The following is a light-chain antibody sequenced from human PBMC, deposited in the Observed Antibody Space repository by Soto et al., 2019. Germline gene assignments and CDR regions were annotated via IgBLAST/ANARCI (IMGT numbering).Light chain of an antibody. V-gene: IGLV6-57*03. CDR3: QSYDTMVV. CDR2: EDD. Sequence: NFMLTQPHSVSESPGETVTISGTRSSGSIADNYVQWYQQRPGSAPTIVIYEDDQRPSGVPDRFSGSTDSYSNYTSLTISGLKTEDEADYCCQSYDTMVVFGGGTKLTVL. CDR1: SGSIADNY. J-gene: IGLJ2*01.